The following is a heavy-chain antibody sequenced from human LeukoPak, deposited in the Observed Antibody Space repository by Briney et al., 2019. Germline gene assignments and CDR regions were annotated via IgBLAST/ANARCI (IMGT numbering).Heavy chain of an antibody. CDR3: ARGARGYSYGFKPSQFDY. CDR2: IYYSGST. V-gene: IGHV4-30-4*07. D-gene: IGHD5-18*01. CDR1: GGSISSGGYS. J-gene: IGHJ4*02. Sequence: PSETLSLTCAVSGGSISSGGYSWSWIRQPPGKGLEWIGYIYYSGSTYYNPSLKSRVTISVDTSKNQFSLKLSSVTAADTAVYYCARGARGYSYGFKPSQFDYWGQGTLVTVSS.